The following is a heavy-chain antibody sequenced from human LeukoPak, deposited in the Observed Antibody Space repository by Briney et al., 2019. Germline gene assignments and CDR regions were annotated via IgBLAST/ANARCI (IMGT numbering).Heavy chain of an antibody. Sequence: GGSLRLSCAASGFTFSSYGVHWVRQAPGKGLEWVTFILYDGGNKYHADSVKGRFTISRDNAKNSLYLQMNSLRAEDMALYYCAKGGGGRLIYYYYLDVRGKGTTVTVSS. J-gene: IGHJ6*03. D-gene: IGHD3-16*01. CDR2: ILYDGGNK. V-gene: IGHV3-30*02. CDR1: GFTFSSYG. CDR3: AKGGGGRLIYYYYLDV.